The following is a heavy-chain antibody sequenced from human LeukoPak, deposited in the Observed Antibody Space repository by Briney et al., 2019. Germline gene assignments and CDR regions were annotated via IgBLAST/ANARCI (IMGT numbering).Heavy chain of an antibody. CDR1: GLTFSSYA. CDR3: AKEDRSSGYYGMDY. J-gene: IGHJ4*02. Sequence: PGGSLRLSCAASGLTFSSYAMSWVRQAPGKGLEWVSALTGSGTYTFYADSVKGRFTISRDNSKNTLYLQMNSLRAEDTAVYYCAKEDRSSGYYGMDYWGQGTLVTVSS. D-gene: IGHD6-19*01. V-gene: IGHV3-23*01. CDR2: LTGSGTYT.